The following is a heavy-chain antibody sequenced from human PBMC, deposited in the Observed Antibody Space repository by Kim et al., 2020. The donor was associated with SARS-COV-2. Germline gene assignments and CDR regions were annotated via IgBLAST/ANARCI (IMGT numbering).Heavy chain of an antibody. V-gene: IGHV3-21*01. CDR3: ARGCVAVAGTPPDSWYFDL. D-gene: IGHD6-19*01. CDR2: ISSSSSYI. J-gene: IGHJ2*01. Sequence: GGSLRLSCAASGFTFSSYSMNWVRQAPGKGLEWVSSISSSSSYIYYADSVKGRFTISRDNAKNSLYLQMNSLRAEDTAVYYCARGCVAVAGTPPDSWYFDLWGRGTLVTVSS. CDR1: GFTFSSYS.